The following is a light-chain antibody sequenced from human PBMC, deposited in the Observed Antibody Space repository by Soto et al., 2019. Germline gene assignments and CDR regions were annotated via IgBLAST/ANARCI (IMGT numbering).Light chain of an antibody. CDR2: NTN. J-gene: IGLJ2*01. V-gene: IGLV8-61*01. CDR1: SGSVSTTFH. Sequence: QTVVTQEPSFSVSPGGSVTLTCGLSSGSVSTTFHPSWYQQTPGQAPRTLIYNTNTRSSGVPDRFSGSIVGNKAALTITGAQADDGSDYYRVLYMDSGVLFGGGTKVTVL. CDR3: VLYMDSGVL.